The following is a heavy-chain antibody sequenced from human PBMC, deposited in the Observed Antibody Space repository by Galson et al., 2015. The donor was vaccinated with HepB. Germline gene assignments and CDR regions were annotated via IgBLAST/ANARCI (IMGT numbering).Heavy chain of an antibody. V-gene: IGHV3-64D*06. Sequence: SLRLSCAASGFTFSIYAMHWVRQAPGKGLEYISSISGYGGSTYYADSVKGRFTISRDNSKNTLYLQMSSLRPEDTAVYYCVKDFRGGYSYDIPTWGQGTLVTVSS. D-gene: IGHD5-18*01. CDR2: ISGYGGST. CDR1: GFTFSIYA. CDR3: VKDFRGGYSYDIPT. J-gene: IGHJ5*02.